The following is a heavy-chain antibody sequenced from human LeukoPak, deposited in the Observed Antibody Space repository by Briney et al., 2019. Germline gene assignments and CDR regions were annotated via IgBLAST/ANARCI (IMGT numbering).Heavy chain of an antibody. D-gene: IGHD6-6*01. J-gene: IGHJ6*03. CDR3: ASGSSPGTATKYYYMDV. V-gene: IGHV1-8*03. CDR2: MNPNSGNT. Sequence: ASVKVSCKASGYTFTSYDINWVRQATGRGLEWMGWMNPNSGNTGYAQKFQGRVTITRNTSISTAYMELSSLRSEDTAVYYCASGSSPGTATKYYYMDVWGKGTTVTVSS. CDR1: GYTFTSYD.